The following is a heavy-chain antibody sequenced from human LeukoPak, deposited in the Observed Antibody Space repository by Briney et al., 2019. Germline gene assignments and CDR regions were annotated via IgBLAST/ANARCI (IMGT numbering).Heavy chain of an antibody. CDR3: AKDGGEYYDILTGYYPRLYYMDV. D-gene: IGHD3-9*01. CDR1: GFTFSTYG. J-gene: IGHJ6*03. V-gene: IGHV3-23*01. CDR2: VSGSGGST. Sequence: PGGSLRLSCVASGFTFSTYGMSWVRHAPGKGLEWVSAVSGSGGSTYSADSVKGRFTISRDNSTNNLYLHMNSLRAEDTAVYYCAKDGGEYYDILTGYYPRLYYMDVWGKGTTVTISS.